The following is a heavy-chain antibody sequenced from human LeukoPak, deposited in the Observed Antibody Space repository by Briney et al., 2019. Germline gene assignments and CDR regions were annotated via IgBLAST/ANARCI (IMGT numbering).Heavy chain of an antibody. CDR2: IYYTGNT. J-gene: IGHJ4*02. Sequence: PPETLSLTCTVSGDSITTYYWSWIRQPPGKGLEWIAYIYYTGNTNYNPSLKSRVTISVDTSKNQISLKLSSVTAADTAVYYCATAPHTYYFDYWGQGTLVTVSS. CDR1: GDSITTYY. CDR3: ATAPHTYYFDY. V-gene: IGHV4-59*01.